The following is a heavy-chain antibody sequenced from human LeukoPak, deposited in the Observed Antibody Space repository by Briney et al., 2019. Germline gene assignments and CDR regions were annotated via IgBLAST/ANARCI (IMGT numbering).Heavy chain of an antibody. V-gene: IGHV4-59*01. CDR3: ARGGWDYDILTGYYRRYFDY. CDR1: GGSISSYY. J-gene: IGHJ4*02. CDR2: IYYSGSS. Sequence: PSETLSLTCTVSGGSISSYYWSWIRQPPGKGLEWIGYIYYSGSSNYNPSLKSRVTISVDTSKNQFSLKLSSVTAAGTAVYYCARGGWDYDILTGYYRRYFDYWGQGTLVTVSS. D-gene: IGHD3-9*01.